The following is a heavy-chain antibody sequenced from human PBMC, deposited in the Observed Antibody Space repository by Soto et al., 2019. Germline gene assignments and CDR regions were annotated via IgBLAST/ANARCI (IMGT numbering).Heavy chain of an antibody. CDR1: GFTFGNFA. CDR3: AKDRGGTGWPFDH. D-gene: IGHD6-19*01. J-gene: IGHJ4*02. V-gene: IGHV3-23*01. CDR2: ISAGGATT. Sequence: PLGSLRLSCTPSGFTFGNFAMSWVRQAPGKGLEWVSSISAGGATTYYADSVKGRVTMSRDNSKNTLSLQMISLRAEDSAVYYCAKDRGGTGWPFDHWGQGTLVTVSS.